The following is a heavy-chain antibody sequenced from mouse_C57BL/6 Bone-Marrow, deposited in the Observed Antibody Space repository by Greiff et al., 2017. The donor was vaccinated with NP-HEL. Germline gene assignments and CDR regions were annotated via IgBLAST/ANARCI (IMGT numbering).Heavy chain of an antibody. D-gene: IGHD2-1*01. CDR3: AREGGYYYGNYGFAY. CDR1: GYTFTDYY. Sequence: VQLKESGPVLVKPGASVKMSCKASGYTFTDYYMNWVKQSHGKSLEWIGVINPYNGGTSYNQKFKGKATLTVDKSSSTAYMELNSLTSEDSAVYYCAREGGYYYGNYGFAYWGQGTLVTVSA. CDR2: INPYNGGT. J-gene: IGHJ3*01. V-gene: IGHV1-19*01.